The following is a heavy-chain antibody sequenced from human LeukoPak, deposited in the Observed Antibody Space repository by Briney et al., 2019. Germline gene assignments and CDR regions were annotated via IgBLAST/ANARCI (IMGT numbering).Heavy chain of an antibody. V-gene: IGHV1-69*05. CDR1: GGTFSSYA. Sequence: ASVKVSCKASGGTFSSYAISWVRQAPGQGLEWMGGIIPIFGTANYAQKFQGRVTITTDESTSTAYMELSSLRSEDTAVYYCARAGVPVVATPRPRVYYYDMDVWGKGTTVTVSS. D-gene: IGHD2-15*01. J-gene: IGHJ6*03. CDR2: IIPIFGTA. CDR3: ARAGVPVVATPRPRVYYYDMDV.